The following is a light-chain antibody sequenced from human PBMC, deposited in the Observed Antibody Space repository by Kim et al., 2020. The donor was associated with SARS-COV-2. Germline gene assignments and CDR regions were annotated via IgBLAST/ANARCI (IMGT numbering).Light chain of an antibody. V-gene: IGKV1-8*01. J-gene: IGKJ1*01. CDR2: AAS. Sequence: ASTGDRVPITCRASQGISSYLAWYQQKPGKAPMLLIYAASTLQSGVPSRFSGSGSGTDFTLTISCLQSEDFATYYCQQYYSYPRTFCQGTKVDIK. CDR1: QGISSY. CDR3: QQYYSYPRT.